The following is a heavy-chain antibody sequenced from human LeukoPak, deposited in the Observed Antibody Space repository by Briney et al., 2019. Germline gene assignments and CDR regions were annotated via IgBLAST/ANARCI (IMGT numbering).Heavy chain of an antibody. Sequence: PSETLSLTCTVSGGSISSGDYYWSWIRQPPGKGLEWIGYIYYSGSTYYNPSLMSRVTISVDTSKNQFSLKRSSVTAADTAVYYCARAGRGHYYGSGSYPPVRAFDIWGQGTMVTVSS. CDR1: GGSISSGDYY. V-gene: IGHV4-30-4*01. J-gene: IGHJ3*02. CDR3: ARAGRGHYYGSGSYPPVRAFDI. CDR2: IYYSGST. D-gene: IGHD3-10*01.